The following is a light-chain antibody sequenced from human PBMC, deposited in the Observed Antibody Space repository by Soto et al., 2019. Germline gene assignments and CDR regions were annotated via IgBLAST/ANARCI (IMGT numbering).Light chain of an antibody. V-gene: IGKV1-5*03. CDR2: KAN. J-gene: IGKJ3*01. CDR1: QTISSW. CDR3: QQYNSYSRT. Sequence: DIKMTQSPSTLSASVGDTVTITCRASQTISSWLAWYQQKPGKAPNLLIYKANSLESGVPSRFSGSGSGTEITLTISSLQPDDFATYYCQQYNSYSRTFGPGNKEDIK.